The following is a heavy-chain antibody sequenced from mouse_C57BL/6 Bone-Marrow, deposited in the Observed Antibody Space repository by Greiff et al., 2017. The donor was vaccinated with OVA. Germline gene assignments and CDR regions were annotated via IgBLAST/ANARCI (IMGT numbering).Heavy chain of an antibody. CDR1: GFTFSDYG. J-gene: IGHJ3*01. D-gene: IGHD2-1*01. CDR2: ISNLAYSI. Sequence: EVHLVESGGGLVQPGGSLKLSCAASGFTFSDYGMAWVRQAPRKGPEWVAFISNLAYSIYYADTVTGRFTISRENAKNTLYLEMSSLRSEDTAMYYCARVIYSWFAYWGQGTLVTVSA. CDR3: ARVIYSWFAY. V-gene: IGHV5-15*01.